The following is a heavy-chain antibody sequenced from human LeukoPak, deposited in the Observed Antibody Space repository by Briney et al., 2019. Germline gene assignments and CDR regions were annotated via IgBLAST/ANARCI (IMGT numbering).Heavy chain of an antibody. CDR1: GFTFSTYG. Sequence: PGGSLRLSCEASGFTFSTYGMIWVRQAPGKGPEWVSSISSTSTYRHYADAVKGRFTISRDNTKNSLYLQMDSLRVEDTAVYYCARGGIAAAGTHDFDYWGQGTLVTVSS. D-gene: IGHD6-13*01. V-gene: IGHV3-21*01. CDR2: ISSTSTYR. CDR3: ARGGIAAAGTHDFDY. J-gene: IGHJ4*02.